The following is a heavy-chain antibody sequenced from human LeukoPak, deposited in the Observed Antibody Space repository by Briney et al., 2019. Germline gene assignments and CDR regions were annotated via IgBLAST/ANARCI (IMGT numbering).Heavy chain of an antibody. CDR3: ARDGKGSHASHYYYYYMDV. J-gene: IGHJ6*03. Sequence: PGGSLRLSCAASGFTFSSYSMNWVRQAPGKGLEWVSSISSSSSYIHYADSVKGRFTISRDNAKNSLYLQMNSLRAEDTAVYYCARDGKGSHASHYYYYYMDVWGKGTTVTVSS. D-gene: IGHD1-26*01. V-gene: IGHV3-21*01. CDR2: ISSSSSYI. CDR1: GFTFSSYS.